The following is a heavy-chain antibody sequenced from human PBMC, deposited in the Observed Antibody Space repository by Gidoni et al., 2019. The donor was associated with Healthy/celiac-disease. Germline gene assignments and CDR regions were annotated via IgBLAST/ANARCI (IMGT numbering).Heavy chain of an antibody. CDR3: AGRELLVSVLGY. J-gene: IGHJ4*02. CDR1: GVTFSSYA. D-gene: IGHD2-15*01. Sequence: QVQLVEPGGGVVQHGRSLRLSCPASGVTFSSYAMHSVRQAPGKGLEWVAVISYDGSNKYYADSVKSRFTISRDNSKNTLYLQMNSLRAGDTAVYYCAGRELLVSVLGYWGQGTLVTVSS. V-gene: IGHV3-30*04. CDR2: ISYDGSNK.